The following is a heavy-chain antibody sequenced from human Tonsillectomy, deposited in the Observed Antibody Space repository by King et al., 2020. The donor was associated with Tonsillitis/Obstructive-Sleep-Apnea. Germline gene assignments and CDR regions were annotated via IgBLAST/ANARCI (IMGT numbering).Heavy chain of an antibody. CDR2: IRSKGNSYAT. Sequence: VQLVESGGGLVQPGGSLKLSCAASGFTFSGSAMHWVRQVSGKGLEWVGRIRSKGNSYATAYTASVKGRFTISRDDSKNTAYLQMNSLKTEDTAVYYWTRLSDTYGSAVDVWGQGTMVTVSS. J-gene: IGHJ3*01. V-gene: IGHV3-73*01. CDR1: GFTFSGSA. D-gene: IGHD3-10*01. CDR3: TRLSDTYGSAVDV.